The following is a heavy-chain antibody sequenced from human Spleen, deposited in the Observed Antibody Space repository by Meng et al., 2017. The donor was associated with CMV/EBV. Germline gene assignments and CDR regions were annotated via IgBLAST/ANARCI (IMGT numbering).Heavy chain of an antibody. CDR1: GYTFTGYY. Sequence: ASVKVSCKASGYTFTGYYMDWVRQAPGQGPEWMGWINPKSGDTKYAQRFQGRFQGRVTMTRDTSISTAYMELSRLKSDDTAVYYCARGSVAATSRYYYYGMDVWGQGTTVTVSS. J-gene: IGHJ6*02. CDR2: INPKSGDT. D-gene: IGHD2-15*01. V-gene: IGHV1-2*02. CDR3: ARGSVAATSRYYYYGMDV.